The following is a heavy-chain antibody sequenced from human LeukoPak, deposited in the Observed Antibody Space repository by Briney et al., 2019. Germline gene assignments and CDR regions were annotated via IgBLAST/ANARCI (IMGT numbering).Heavy chain of an antibody. CDR1: GGSISSSSYY. V-gene: IGHV4-39*01. CDR3: ARLWGMQLWLRYFDY. J-gene: IGHJ4*02. Sequence: SETLSLTCTVSGGSISSSSYYWGWIRQPPGKGLEWIGSIYYSGSTYYNPSLKSRVTISVDTSKNQFSLKLSSVTAADTAVYYCARLWGMQLWLRYFDYWGQGTLVTVSS. D-gene: IGHD5-18*01. CDR2: IYYSGST.